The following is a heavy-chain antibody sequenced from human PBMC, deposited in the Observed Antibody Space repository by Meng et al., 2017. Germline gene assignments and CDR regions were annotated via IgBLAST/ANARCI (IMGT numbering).Heavy chain of an antibody. CDR1: GYTFPSYG. CDR3: ARGGIAVAIDY. Sequence: QVALVHAGAEGKKPGASMKASCKGSGYTFPSYGISWVRQAPGQGLEWMGWISAYNGNTNYAQKLQGRVTMTTDTSTSTAYMELRSLRSDDTAVYYCARGGIAVAIDYWGQGTLVTVSS. CDR2: ISAYNGNT. V-gene: IGHV1-18*01. D-gene: IGHD6-19*01. J-gene: IGHJ4*02.